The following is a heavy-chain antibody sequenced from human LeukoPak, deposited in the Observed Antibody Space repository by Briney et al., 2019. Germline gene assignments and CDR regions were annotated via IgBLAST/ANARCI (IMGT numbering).Heavy chain of an antibody. J-gene: IGHJ4*02. CDR2: IYTSGST. CDR1: GGSISSYY. CDR3: ARTSWGVSGTVSLFDY. Sequence: SEILPLTCTVSGGSISSYYWSWIRQPAGKGLEWIGRIYTSGSTNYNPSLKSRVTISVDTSKNQFSLKLSSVTAADTAVYYCARTSWGVSGTVSLFDYWGQGTLVTVSS. V-gene: IGHV4-4*07. D-gene: IGHD6-13*01.